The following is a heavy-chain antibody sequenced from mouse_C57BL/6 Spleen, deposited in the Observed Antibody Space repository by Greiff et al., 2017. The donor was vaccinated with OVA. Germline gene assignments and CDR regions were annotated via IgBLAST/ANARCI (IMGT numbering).Heavy chain of an antibody. V-gene: IGHV2-2*01. CDR2: LWRGGGT. J-gene: IGHJ2*01. Sequence: VQLVESGPGLVQPSQSLSITCTASGFSLTSYGVHWVRQSPGKGLEWLGVLWRGGGTDYIAAFISRLSSSKDKSKSQVFFKMNSLQADDTARYYCARKSDVSFDYWGQGTTLTVSS. CDR1: GFSLTSYG. CDR3: ARKSDVSFDY.